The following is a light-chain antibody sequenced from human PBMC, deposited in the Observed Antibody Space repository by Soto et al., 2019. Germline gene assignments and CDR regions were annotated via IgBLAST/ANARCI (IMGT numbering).Light chain of an antibody. V-gene: IGLV2-14*01. Sequence: QSALTQPASVSGSPGQSITISCTGTSSDVGGYNFVSWYQQLPGKAPKLIIYEVSHRPSGISNRFSGSKSGNSASLSISGLQPDDESYYYCSSYRSSSTPVFGGGTQLTVL. CDR3: SSYRSSSTPV. CDR2: EVS. CDR1: SSDVGGYNF. J-gene: IGLJ3*02.